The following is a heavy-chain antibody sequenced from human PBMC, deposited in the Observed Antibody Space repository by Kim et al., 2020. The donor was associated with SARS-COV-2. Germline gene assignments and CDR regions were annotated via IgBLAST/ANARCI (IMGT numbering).Heavy chain of an antibody. J-gene: IGHJ4*02. CDR2: ISYSGNS. V-gene: IGHV4-31*03. CDR3: ARGQTLDY. Sequence: SETLSLTCSVSGGSIRSGGKFWTWIRQHPAKGREWLGYISYSGNSHYSPSLRSRVSISLKTSETQFSLELTSVTAAATAGYYCARGQTLDYWGQGILVTV. CDR1: GGSIRSGGKF.